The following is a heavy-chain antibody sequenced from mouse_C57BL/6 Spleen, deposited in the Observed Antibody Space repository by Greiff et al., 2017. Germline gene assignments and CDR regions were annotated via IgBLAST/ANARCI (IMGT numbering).Heavy chain of an antibody. CDR1: GFSLTSYG. CDR3: ARDALTSGSSLYARDY. J-gene: IGHJ4*01. Sequence: VQGVESGPGLVQPSQSLSITCTVSGFSLTSYGVHWVRQSPGKGLEWLGVIWSGGSTDYNAAFISSLGISKDNAKSQVFFKMNSLQADDTAIYYCARDALTSGSSLYARDYWGQGTSVTVSS. V-gene: IGHV2-2*01. D-gene: IGHD1-1*01. CDR2: IWSGGST.